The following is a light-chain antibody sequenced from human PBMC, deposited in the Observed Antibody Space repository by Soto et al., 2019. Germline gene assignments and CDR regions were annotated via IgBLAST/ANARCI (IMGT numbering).Light chain of an antibody. J-gene: IGKJ1*01. Sequence: IQLTQSPSSLSASVGDRVTITCRASQGISSYLAWYQQKPGKAPKLLIYKASTLKSGVPSRFSGSGSGTEFTLTISSLQPVDFATYDCQHYNSYSEAFGQGTKVDIK. CDR1: QGISSY. CDR2: KAS. V-gene: IGKV1-5*03. CDR3: QHYNSYSEA.